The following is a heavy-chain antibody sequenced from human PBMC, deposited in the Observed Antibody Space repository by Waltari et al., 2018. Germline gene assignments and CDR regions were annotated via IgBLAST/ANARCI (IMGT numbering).Heavy chain of an antibody. D-gene: IGHD1-26*01. CDR1: GGSISSYY. J-gene: IGHJ6*03. CDR3: ARVKSYYEPDYYYYMDV. Sequence: QVQLQESGPGLVKPSETLSLTCTVSGGSISSYYWSWIRQPPGKGLEWIGYIYYSGSTNYNTSLKSRVTISVDTSKNQFSMKLSSVTAADTAGYYCARVKSYYEPDYYYYMDVWGKGTTVTVSS. CDR2: IYYSGST. V-gene: IGHV4-59*01.